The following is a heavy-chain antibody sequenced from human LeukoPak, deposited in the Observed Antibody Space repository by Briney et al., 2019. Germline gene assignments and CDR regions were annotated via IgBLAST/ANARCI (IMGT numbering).Heavy chain of an antibody. CDR3: ARDPGYSGVDY. D-gene: IGHD5-12*01. V-gene: IGHV4-61*01. Sequence: SETLSLTCTVSGGSVNSGSHYWCWIRQPPGKGLEWIGYIYYSGSTNYNPSLKSRATMSLDTSKNQFSLNLNSVTAADTAVYYCARDPGYSGVDYWGQGTLVTVSS. J-gene: IGHJ4*02. CDR1: GGSVNSGSHY. CDR2: IYYSGST.